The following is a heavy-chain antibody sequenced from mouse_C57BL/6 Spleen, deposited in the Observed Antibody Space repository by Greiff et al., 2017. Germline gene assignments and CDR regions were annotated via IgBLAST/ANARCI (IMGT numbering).Heavy chain of an antibody. Sequence: EVQLQQPGAELVKPGASVKLSCTASGFNITDYYMHWVKQRTEQGLEWIGRIDPADGDTKYAPKFQGKATLTADTSSNTAYLQLSSLTSEDTAVYDCARPDYGSSYPFAYWGQGTLVTVSA. CDR1: GFNITDYY. CDR3: ARPDYGSSYPFAY. D-gene: IGHD1-1*01. J-gene: IGHJ3*01. CDR2: IDPADGDT. V-gene: IGHV14-2*01.